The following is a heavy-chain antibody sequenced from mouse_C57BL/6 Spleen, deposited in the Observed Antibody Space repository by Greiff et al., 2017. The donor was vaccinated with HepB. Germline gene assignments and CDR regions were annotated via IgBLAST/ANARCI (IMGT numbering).Heavy chain of an antibody. Sequence: EVQLVESGPELVKPGASVKISCKASGYSFTDYNMNWVKQSNGKSLEWIGVINPNNGTTSYNQKFKGKATLTVDQSSSTAYMQHNSLTSEDSAVYYCARGYYYAMDYWGQGTSVTVSS. CDR1: GYSFTDYN. CDR2: INPNNGTT. CDR3: ARGYYYAMDY. J-gene: IGHJ4*01. V-gene: IGHV1-39*01.